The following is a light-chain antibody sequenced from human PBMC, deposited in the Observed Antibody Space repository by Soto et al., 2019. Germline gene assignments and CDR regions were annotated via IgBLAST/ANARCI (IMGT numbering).Light chain of an antibody. Sequence: QSVLTQPPSVSGAPGQRVTISCTGSSSNIGAGYDVHWYQQLPGTAPKLLIYGNSNRPSGVPDRFSGSKSGTSASLAITGLQAEDDADYYCQSYDSSLSGPVLFGGGTKLTVL. CDR3: QSYDSSLSGPVL. V-gene: IGLV1-40*01. J-gene: IGLJ2*01. CDR2: GNS. CDR1: SSNIGAGYD.